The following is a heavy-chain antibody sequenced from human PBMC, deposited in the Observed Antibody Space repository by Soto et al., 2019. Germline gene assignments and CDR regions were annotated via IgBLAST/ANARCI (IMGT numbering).Heavy chain of an antibody. V-gene: IGHV1-69*12. CDR2: IFPVFGTA. J-gene: IGHJ6*02. D-gene: IGHD2-15*01. CDR3: SRAPQWSPTWYSYGLDV. CDR1: GGTFSNVA. Sequence: QVQLVQSGAEMKKPGSLVKVSCKASGGTFSNVAIAWVRQAPGQGLEWMGGIFPVFGTATYAQKFRGRVIIVADESTKTTYMELNSLTSEDTALYYCSRAPQWSPTWYSYGLDVWGQGTAVIVSS.